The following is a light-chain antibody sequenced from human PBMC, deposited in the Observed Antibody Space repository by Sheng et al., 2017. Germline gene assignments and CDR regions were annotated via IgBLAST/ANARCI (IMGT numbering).Light chain of an antibody. CDR2: DVS. CDR3: CSYTSTTTRV. Sequence: QSALTQPASVSGSPGQSITISCTGTSSDVGGYNFVSWYQQHPGKAPKLMLYDVSNRPSGVSNRFSGSKSGNTASLTISGLQAEDEADYYCCSYTSTTTRVFGTGTKVTVL. CDR1: SSDVGGYNF. V-gene: IGLV2-14*03. J-gene: IGLJ1*01.